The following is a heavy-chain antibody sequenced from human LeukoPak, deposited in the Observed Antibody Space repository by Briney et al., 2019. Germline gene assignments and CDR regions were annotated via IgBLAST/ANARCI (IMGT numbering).Heavy chain of an antibody. CDR3: ARDIYGSGPPVGDAIDY. V-gene: IGHV3-21*01. J-gene: IGHJ4*02. Sequence: GGSLRLSCTASGFTFINYSMNWVRQAPGKGLEWVSSISTNSAFIYYADSVKGRFTISRDNAKNSLYLQVNSLRAEDTAVYYCARDIYGSGPPVGDAIDYWGQGTLVTVSS. CDR2: ISTNSAFI. CDR1: GFTFINYS. D-gene: IGHD3-10*01.